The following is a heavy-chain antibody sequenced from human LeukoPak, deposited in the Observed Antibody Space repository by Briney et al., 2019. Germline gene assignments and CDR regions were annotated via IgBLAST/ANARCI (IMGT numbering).Heavy chain of an antibody. D-gene: IGHD3-16*01. Sequence: SVKVSCKASGGTFSSYAISWVRQAPGQGLEWMGGIIPVFGTPNYAQKFQGRVTITADESTSTAYMELSSLRSEDTAVYYCARVSDDYDNGHFYYYYMDVWGKGTTVTISS. CDR1: GGTFSSYA. CDR3: ARVSDDYDNGHFYYYYMDV. J-gene: IGHJ6*03. CDR2: IIPVFGTP. V-gene: IGHV1-69*13.